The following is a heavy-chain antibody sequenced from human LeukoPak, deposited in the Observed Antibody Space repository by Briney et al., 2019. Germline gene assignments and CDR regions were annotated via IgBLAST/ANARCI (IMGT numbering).Heavy chain of an antibody. J-gene: IGHJ4*02. V-gene: IGHV3-7*01. CDR2: TNEDGSRE. CDR1: EFSFSNYW. D-gene: IGHD6-19*01. CDR3: ATTVAGHPDDYFDY. Sequence: PGGSLTLSCAASEFSFSNYWMSWVRQAPGKGLERVAHTNEDGSREYYVDSVKGRFTISRDNAKNSLFLQLNNLRGEDTAVYYCATTVAGHPDDYFDYWGQGTLVTVSS.